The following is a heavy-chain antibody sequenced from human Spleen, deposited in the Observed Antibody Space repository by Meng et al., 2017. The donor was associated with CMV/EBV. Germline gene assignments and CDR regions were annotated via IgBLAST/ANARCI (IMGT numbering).Heavy chain of an antibody. V-gene: IGHV3-30-3*02. CDR1: GFTLSHYA. D-gene: IGHD3-22*01. Sequence: GESLKISCAASGFTLSHYAMHWVRQAPGKGLEWVAIISFDGRNKYYAASVKGRFTVSRDSPKNTVYLQMNSLRAEDTAVYYCAKSGSYYDSSGYYYPLDYWGQGTLVTVSS. CDR3: AKSGSYYDSSGYYYPLDY. J-gene: IGHJ4*02. CDR2: ISFDGRNK.